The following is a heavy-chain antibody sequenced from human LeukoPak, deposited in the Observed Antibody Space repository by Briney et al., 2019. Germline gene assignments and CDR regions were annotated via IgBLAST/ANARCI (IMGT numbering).Heavy chain of an antibody. J-gene: IGHJ4*02. V-gene: IGHV1-2*02. CDR3: VRARVRFLAIFDY. CDR2: INPNSGGT. D-gene: IGHD3-3*01. CDR1: GYTFTGYY. Sequence: GASVKVSCKASGYTFTGYYMHWVRQAPGQGLEWMGWINPNSGGTNYAQKFQGRVTMTRDTSISTAYMELSRLRSDDTAVYYCVRARVRFLAIFDYWGQGTLVTVSS.